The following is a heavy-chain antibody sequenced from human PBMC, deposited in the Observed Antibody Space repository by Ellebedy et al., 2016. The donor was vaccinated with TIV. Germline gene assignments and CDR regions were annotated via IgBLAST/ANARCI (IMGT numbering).Heavy chain of an antibody. CDR1: GFTFNSYA. V-gene: IGHV3-30*14. J-gene: IGHJ4*02. CDR3: AKPSVGHCISAICYVFDD. Sequence: GESLKISCAASGFTFNSYAMHWVRQAPGKGLEWVAALSYDGTNEYYSESVKGRFTISRDSSKNTLYLQMNSLGAEDTAVYYCAKPSVGHCISAICYVFDDWGQGAQVTVSS. CDR2: LSYDGTNE. D-gene: IGHD2-2*01.